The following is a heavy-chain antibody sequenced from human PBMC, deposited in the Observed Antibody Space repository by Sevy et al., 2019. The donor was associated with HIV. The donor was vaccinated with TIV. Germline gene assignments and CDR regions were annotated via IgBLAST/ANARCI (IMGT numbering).Heavy chain of an antibody. V-gene: IGHV4-61*01. CDR3: TRVGGLTDYGMDV. D-gene: IGHD1-26*01. J-gene: IGHJ6*02. CDR1: GGSVSSDTYY. CDR2: IYYNVRI. Sequence: ETLSLTCTVSGGSVSSDTYYWTWIRQPPGKGLEFIGYIYYNVRINYNPSLKSRVTISVDTSKKQFSLKVTSVTAADTAVYYCTRVGGLTDYGMDVWGQGTTVTVSS.